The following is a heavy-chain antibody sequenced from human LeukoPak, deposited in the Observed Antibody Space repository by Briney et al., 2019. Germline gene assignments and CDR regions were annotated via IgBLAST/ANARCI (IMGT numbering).Heavy chain of an antibody. V-gene: IGHV3-48*03. J-gene: IGHJ6*02. Sequence: GGSLRLSCAASGFTFSSYEMNWVRQAPGKGLEWVSYISSSGSTIYYADSVEGRFTISRDNAKNSLYLQINSLRAEDTAVYYCAREDLHCSSTSCEFYYYYGMDVWGQGTTVTVSS. CDR2: ISSSGSTI. CDR3: AREDLHCSSTSCEFYYYYGMDV. D-gene: IGHD2-2*01. CDR1: GFTFSSYE.